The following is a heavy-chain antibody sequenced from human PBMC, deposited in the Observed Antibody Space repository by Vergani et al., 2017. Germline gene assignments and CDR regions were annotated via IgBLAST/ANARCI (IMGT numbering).Heavy chain of an antibody. D-gene: IGHD2-8*01. CDR2: IWYDGSKE. CDR3: ARSGYCAHGVCYMTYYYYRDV. J-gene: IGHJ6*03. Sequence: QVQLEESGGGAVQPGRYLRLSCAGSGFTLSSHAMHWVRQAPGKGLEWVAFIWYDGSKEYYADSVKGRFTIFRDNSKNTLYLQMNNLRDADTAVYYCARSGYCAHGVCYMTYYYYRDVWVKGTAVTVS. V-gene: IGHV3-33*01. CDR1: GFTLSSHA.